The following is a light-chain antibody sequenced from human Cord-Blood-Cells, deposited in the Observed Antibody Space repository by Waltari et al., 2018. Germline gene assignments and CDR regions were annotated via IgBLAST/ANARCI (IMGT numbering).Light chain of an antibody. CDR1: QDISNY. Sequence: DIQMTQSPSSLSASVGDRVTITCQASQDISNYLNWYQQKPGKAPKLLIYDASNLETGVPSRFIGRGSGTDFTFTISSLQPEDIATYYCQQYDNLPLTFGGGTKVEIK. J-gene: IGKJ4*01. CDR3: QQYDNLPLT. CDR2: DAS. V-gene: IGKV1-33*01.